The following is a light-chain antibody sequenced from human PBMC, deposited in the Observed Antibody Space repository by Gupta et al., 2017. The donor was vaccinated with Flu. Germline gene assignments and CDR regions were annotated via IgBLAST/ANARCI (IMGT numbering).Light chain of an antibody. CDR2: LNSDGSH. V-gene: IGLV4-69*01. J-gene: IGLJ2*01. CDR1: SGHSTYA. CDR3: QTWGTGILV. Sequence: QLVLTQSPSASASLGASVKLTCTLSSGHSTYASAWHQQQPEKGPRYLMKLNSDGSHSKGDGIPDRFSGSSSGAERYLTISSHQSEDETDYYCQTWGTGILVFGGGTKLTVL.